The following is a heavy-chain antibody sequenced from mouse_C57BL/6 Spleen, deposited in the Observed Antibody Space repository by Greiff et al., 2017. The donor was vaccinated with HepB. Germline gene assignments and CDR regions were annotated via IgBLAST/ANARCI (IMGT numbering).Heavy chain of an antibody. CDR2: INPNNGGT. Sequence: EVQLQQSGPELVKPGASVKISCKASGYTFTDYYMNWVKQSHGKSLEWIGDINPNNGGTSYNQKFKGKATLTVDKSSSTAYMELRSLTSEDSAVYYCARRIYDYDEYFDVWGTGTTVTVSS. D-gene: IGHD2-4*01. CDR1: GYTFTDYY. V-gene: IGHV1-26*01. J-gene: IGHJ1*03. CDR3: ARRIYDYDEYFDV.